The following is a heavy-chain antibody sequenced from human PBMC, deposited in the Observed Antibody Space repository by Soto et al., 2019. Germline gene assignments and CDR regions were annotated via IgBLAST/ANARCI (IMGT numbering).Heavy chain of an antibody. J-gene: IGHJ3*02. CDR3: ARDSFKYCSSTSCYEGGAFDI. CDR2: ISSSGSTI. CDR1: GFTFSDYY. V-gene: IGHV3-11*01. Sequence: PGGSLRLSCAASGFTFSDYYMSWIRQAPGKGLEWVSCISSSGSTIYYADSVKGRFTISRDNAKNSLYLQMNSLRAEDTAVYYCARDSFKYCSSTSCYEGGAFDIWGQGTMVTVSS. D-gene: IGHD2-2*01.